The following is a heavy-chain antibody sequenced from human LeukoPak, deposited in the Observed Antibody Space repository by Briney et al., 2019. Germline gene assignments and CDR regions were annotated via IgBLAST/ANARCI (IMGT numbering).Heavy chain of an antibody. Sequence: GGSLRLSCAASGFTFSSYAMSWVRQAPGKGLEWVSAISGSGGSTYYADSVKGRFTISRDNSKNTPYLQMNSLRAEDTAVYYCAKSTNPNILPLYDYWGQGTLVTVSS. CDR1: GFTFSSYA. J-gene: IGHJ4*02. V-gene: IGHV3-23*01. D-gene: IGHD2-2*01. CDR2: ISGSGGST. CDR3: AKSTNPNILPLYDY.